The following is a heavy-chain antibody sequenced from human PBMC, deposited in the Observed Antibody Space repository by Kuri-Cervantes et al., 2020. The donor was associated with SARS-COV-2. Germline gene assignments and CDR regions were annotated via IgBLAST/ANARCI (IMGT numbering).Heavy chain of an antibody. CDR1: GFIFGDYA. Sequence: GESLKISCEASGFIFGDYAIDWVRQAPGKGLEWVAGLSFDGNNDYYTQSVKGRFTISRDNSNNTLFLHMDSLRGDDTAVYYCARERGPDADGFDIWGQGTMVTVSS. CDR3: ARERGPDADGFDI. J-gene: IGHJ3*02. V-gene: IGHV3-30-3*01. D-gene: IGHD3-10*01. CDR2: LSFDGNND.